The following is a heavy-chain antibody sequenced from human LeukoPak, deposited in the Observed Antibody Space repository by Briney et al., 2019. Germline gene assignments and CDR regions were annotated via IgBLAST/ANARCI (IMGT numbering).Heavy chain of an antibody. CDR2: IYYSGST. CDR1: GSSITNYY. CDR3: ARGESGNHAGFFDI. V-gene: IGHV4-59*01. J-gene: IGHJ3*02. Sequence: SETLSLTCTVSGSSITNYYWTWIRQPPGKELEWIGFIYYSGSTNYSPSLKSRVTISVDTSKNQFSLKLSSVTAADTAIYYCARGESGNHAGFFDIWGQGTMVTVSS. D-gene: IGHD1-14*01.